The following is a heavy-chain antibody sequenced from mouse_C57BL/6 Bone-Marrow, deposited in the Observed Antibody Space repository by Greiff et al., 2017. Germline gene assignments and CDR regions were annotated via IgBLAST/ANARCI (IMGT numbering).Heavy chain of an antibody. Sequence: VQLQQSGPVLVKPGPSVKISCKASGFTFTDYYMHWVKQTLGKGLEWFGLVYPYNGGPSYNQTFKGQATLLLDTSSSTAYMELNSLTSEDSAVYYCAKQLRLPDYYAMDYWGQGTSVTVSS. CDR1: GFTFTDYY. V-gene: IGHV1-36*01. CDR3: AKQLRLPDYYAMDY. J-gene: IGHJ4*01. CDR2: VYPYNGGP. D-gene: IGHD3-2*02.